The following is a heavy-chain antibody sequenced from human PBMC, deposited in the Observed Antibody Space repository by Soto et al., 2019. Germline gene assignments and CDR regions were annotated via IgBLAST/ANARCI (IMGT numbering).Heavy chain of an antibody. J-gene: IGHJ6*03. CDR2: INPSGGST. CDR3: ARDFADYYGSGPVDDTLGNYYYMDV. CDR1: GYTFTSYY. D-gene: IGHD3-10*01. Sequence: ASVKVSCKASGYTFTSYYMHWVRQAPGQGLEWMGIINPSGGSTSYAQKLQGRVTMTRDTSTSTVYMELSSLRSEDTAVYYCARDFADYYGSGPVDDTLGNYYYMDVWGKGTTVTVSS. V-gene: IGHV1-46*03.